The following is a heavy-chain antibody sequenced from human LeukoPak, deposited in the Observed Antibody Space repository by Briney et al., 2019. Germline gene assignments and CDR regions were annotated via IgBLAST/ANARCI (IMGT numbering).Heavy chain of an antibody. J-gene: IGHJ5*02. CDR3: ARVRLDTLDP. V-gene: IGHV3-11*01. CDR1: GFLLSNHW. CDR2: ISSSGSTI. Sequence: PGGSLRLSCAASGFLLSNHWMTWVRQAPGKGLEWVSYISSSGSTIYYADSVKGRFTISRDNAKNSLYLQMNSLRAEDTAVYYCARVRLDTLDPWGQGTLVTVSS.